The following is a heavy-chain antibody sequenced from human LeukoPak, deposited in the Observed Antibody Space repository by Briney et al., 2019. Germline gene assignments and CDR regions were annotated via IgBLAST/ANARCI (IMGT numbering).Heavy chain of an antibody. CDR1: GGSISSYY. J-gene: IGHJ4*02. CDR3: ARDDSSGPYSWIGY. D-gene: IGHD3-22*01. CDR2: IYYSGST. Sequence: PSETLSLTCTVSGGSISSYYWSWIRQPPGKGLEWIGYIYYSGSTNYNPSLKSRVTISVDTSKNQFSLKLSSVTAAGTAVYYCARDDSSGPYSWIGYWGQGTLVTVSS. V-gene: IGHV4-59*01.